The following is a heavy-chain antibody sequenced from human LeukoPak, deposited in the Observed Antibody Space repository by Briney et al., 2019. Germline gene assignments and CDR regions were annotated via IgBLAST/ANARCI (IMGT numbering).Heavy chain of an antibody. D-gene: IGHD6-25*01. CDR2: IYYSGST. CDR3: ARHWQSAPFDY. Sequence: PSETLSLTCTVSGGSISSSSLYWGWIRQPPGKGLEWIGSIYYSGSTYLNPSLKSRLTISIDTSKNQFSLKLSSVTAADTAVYYCARHWQSAPFDYWGQGTLVTVSS. V-gene: IGHV4-39*01. J-gene: IGHJ4*02. CDR1: GGSISSSSLY.